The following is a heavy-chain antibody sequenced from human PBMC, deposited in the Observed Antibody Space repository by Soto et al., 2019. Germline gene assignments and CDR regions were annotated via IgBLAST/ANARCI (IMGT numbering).Heavy chain of an antibody. CDR3: ARQMVRGISGNWFDP. CDR1: GGSISSYY. V-gene: IGHV4-59*08. D-gene: IGHD3-10*01. Sequence: PSETLSLTCTVSGGSISSYYWSWIRQPPGKGLEWIGYIYYSGSTNYNPSLKSRVTISVDTSKNQFSLKLSSVTAADTAVYYCARQMVRGISGNWFDPWGQGTLVTVSS. CDR2: IYYSGST. J-gene: IGHJ5*02.